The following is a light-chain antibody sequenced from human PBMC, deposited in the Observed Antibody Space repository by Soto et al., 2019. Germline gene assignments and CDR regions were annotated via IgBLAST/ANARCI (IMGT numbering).Light chain of an antibody. J-gene: IGKJ1*01. CDR1: QNVGNN. CDR2: GAS. Sequence: EIMMTQSPDTLSVSPGERATLSCRANQNVGNNLVWYQQKPGQAPRLLIYGASTRAAGIPDRFSGSGSGTEFTLTISGLQSDDFAVYYCQQFNNWPPWTFGQGTKVDIK. V-gene: IGKV3-15*01. CDR3: QQFNNWPPWT.